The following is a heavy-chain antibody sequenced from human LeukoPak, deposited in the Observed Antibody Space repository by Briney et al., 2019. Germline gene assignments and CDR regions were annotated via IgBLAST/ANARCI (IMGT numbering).Heavy chain of an antibody. CDR1: GFSLSTSGIC. J-gene: IGHJ3*02. CDR2: IDWDDDK. D-gene: IGHD2-2*01. V-gene: IGHV2-70*11. CDR3: ARIRYCSSTSCYPYAFDI. Sequence: SGPTLVKPTQTLTLTCTFSGFSLSTSGICVSWIRQPPGKALEWLARIDWDDDKYYSTSLKTRLTISKGTSKNQVVLTMTNMDPVDTATYYCARIRYCSSTSCYPYAFDIWGQGTMVTVSS.